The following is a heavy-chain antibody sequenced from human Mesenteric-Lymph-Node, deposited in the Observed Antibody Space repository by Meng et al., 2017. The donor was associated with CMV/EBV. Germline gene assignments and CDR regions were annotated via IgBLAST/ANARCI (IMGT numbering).Heavy chain of an antibody. CDR2: ISSSSGTI. Sequence: GESLKISCAASGFTFSSYSMNWARQAPGKGLEWLSYISSSSGTIYYADSVKGRFTISRDNAKNSLYLQMNSLRAEDTGVYYCVYQLVDQFYHYDVDVWGQGTTVTVSS. V-gene: IGHV3-48*04. J-gene: IGHJ6*02. CDR1: GFTFSSYS. CDR3: VYQLVDQFYHYDVDV. D-gene: IGHD2-2*02.